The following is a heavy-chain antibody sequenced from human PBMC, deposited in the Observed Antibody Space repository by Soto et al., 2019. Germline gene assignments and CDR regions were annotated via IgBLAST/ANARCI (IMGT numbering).Heavy chain of an antibody. Sequence: GSLRLSCAASGFTFSSYEMNWVRQAPGKGLEWVSYISSSGSTIYYADSVKGRFTISRDNAKNSLYLQMNSLRAEDTAVYYCARDQIGTTIFGVDTPYYYYYGMDVWGQGTTVTVSS. J-gene: IGHJ6*02. CDR1: GFTFSSYE. V-gene: IGHV3-48*03. CDR3: ARDQIGTTIFGVDTPYYYYYGMDV. CDR2: ISSSGSTI. D-gene: IGHD3-3*01.